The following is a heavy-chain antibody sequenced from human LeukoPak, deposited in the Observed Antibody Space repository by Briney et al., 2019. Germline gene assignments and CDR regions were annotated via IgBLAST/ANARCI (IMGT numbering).Heavy chain of an antibody. D-gene: IGHD3-10*01. V-gene: IGHV3-9*01. CDR1: GFTFDDYA. CDR2: ISWNSGSI. CDR3: AKGIEVVRGVFDY. J-gene: IGHJ4*02. Sequence: GGSLRLSCAASGFTFDDYAMHWVRQAPGKGLEWVSGISWNSGSIGYADSEKGRFTISRDNAKNSLYLQMNSLRAEDTALYYCAKGIEVVRGVFDYWGQGTLVTVSS.